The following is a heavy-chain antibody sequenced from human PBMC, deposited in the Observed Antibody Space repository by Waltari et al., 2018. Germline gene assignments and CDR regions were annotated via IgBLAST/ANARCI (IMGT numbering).Heavy chain of an antibody. D-gene: IGHD1-20*01. CDR2: CDPGVTP. J-gene: IGHJ4*02. CDR1: GFAVNSNY. Sequence: QLVESGGRLIQPGGSLTLSCVVAGFAVNSNYMNCVRQAPGNWLELVALCDPGVTPSYADSVRGRFTISRDPSRNTLYLQMNNLRANDTAVYYCARARYPLFDYWGQGTLVTVSS. V-gene: IGHV3-53*01. CDR3: ARARYPLFDY.